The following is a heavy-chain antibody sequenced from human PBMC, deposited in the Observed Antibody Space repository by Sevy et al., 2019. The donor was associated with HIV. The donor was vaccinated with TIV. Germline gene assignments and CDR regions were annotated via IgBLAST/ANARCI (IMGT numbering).Heavy chain of an antibody. D-gene: IGHD3-22*01. V-gene: IGHV3-48*03. J-gene: IGHJ5*02. Sequence: GGSLRLSCEASGFTFSSYEMNWVRQAPGKGLEWVSYISSSGTTIKHADSVKGRFTISRDNAKNSLYMQMNSLRAEDTAVYYCARVDANYDKGFDLWGQRTLVTVSS. CDR1: GFTFSSYE. CDR2: ISSSGTTI. CDR3: ARVDANYDKGFDL.